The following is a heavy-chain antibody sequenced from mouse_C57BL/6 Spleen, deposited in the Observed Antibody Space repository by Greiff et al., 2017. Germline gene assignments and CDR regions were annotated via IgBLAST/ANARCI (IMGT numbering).Heavy chain of an antibody. V-gene: IGHV1-52*01. CDR1: GYTFTSYW. Sequence: QVQLQQPGAELVRPGSSVKLSCKASGYTFTSYWMHWVKQRPIQGLEWIGNIDPSDSETHYNQKFKDKATLTVDKSSSTAYMQLSSLTSAASAVYYCYYINYYAMGYRGDGDSVT. D-gene: IGHD2-5*01. CDR2: IDPSDSET. J-gene: IGHJ4*01. CDR3: YYINYYAMGY.